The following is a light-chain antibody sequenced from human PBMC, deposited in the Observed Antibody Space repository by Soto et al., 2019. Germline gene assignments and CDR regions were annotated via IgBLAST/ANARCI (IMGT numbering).Light chain of an antibody. J-gene: IGKJ3*01. Sequence: DIQMTQSPSSLSASVGDRVTITCRASQSISSYLNWYRQKPGKAPELLIYAASSLQSGVPSRFSGSGSGTDFPLTISSLHPEDFATYYWQQSYSIPPTFGPGTKVDIK. CDR1: QSISSY. CDR3: QQSYSIPPT. V-gene: IGKV1-39*01. CDR2: AAS.